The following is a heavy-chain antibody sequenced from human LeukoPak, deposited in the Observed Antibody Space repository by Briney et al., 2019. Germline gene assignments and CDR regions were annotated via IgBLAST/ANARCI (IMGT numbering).Heavy chain of an antibody. CDR1: GYTFTGYY. Sequence: GASVKVSCKASGYTFTGYYMHWVRQAPGQGLEWMGWINPNSGGTNYAQKFQGRVTMTRDTSISTAYMELSRLRSDDTAVYYCARDLYSSSPSYYYYYYGMDVWGQGTTVTVS. CDR3: ARDLYSSSPSYYYYYYGMDV. CDR2: INPNSGGT. J-gene: IGHJ6*02. D-gene: IGHD6-6*01. V-gene: IGHV1-2*02.